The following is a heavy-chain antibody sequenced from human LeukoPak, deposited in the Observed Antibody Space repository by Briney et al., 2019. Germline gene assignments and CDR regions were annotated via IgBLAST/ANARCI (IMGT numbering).Heavy chain of an antibody. CDR2: INAGNGNT. CDR1: GYTFTNYI. Sequence: ASVKVSCKASGYTFTNYIMYWVRQAPGQRLEWMGWINAGNGNTKYSQKFQGRVTITRDTSASTAYMELSSLRSEDTAVYYCARGLGYYDSSCYPLWGQGTGVTVSS. CDR3: ARGLGYYDSSCYPL. D-gene: IGHD3-22*01. J-gene: IGHJ4*02. V-gene: IGHV1-3*01.